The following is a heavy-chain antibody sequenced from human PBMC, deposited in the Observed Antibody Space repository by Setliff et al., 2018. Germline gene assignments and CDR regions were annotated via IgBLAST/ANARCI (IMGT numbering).Heavy chain of an antibody. CDR3: ARHLLVQGTYHFDY. V-gene: IGHV4-34*01. D-gene: IGHD3-10*01. CDR2: INHSGTT. CDR1: GVSFSDYY. Sequence: ASETLSLTCTVYGVSFSDYYWGWVRQSPGKGLDWIGEINHSGTTNYDPSLEGRISISVDTSKRQFSLKLSSVTAADMAVYFCARHLLVQGTYHFDYWGQGSPVTVSS. J-gene: IGHJ4*02.